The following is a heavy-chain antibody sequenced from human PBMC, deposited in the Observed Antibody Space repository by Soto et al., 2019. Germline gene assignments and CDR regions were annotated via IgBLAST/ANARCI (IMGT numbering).Heavy chain of an antibody. D-gene: IGHD3-3*01. CDR3: ARAYEFWSGNGYYFDD. CDR1: GYTFTSYA. J-gene: IGHJ4*02. V-gene: IGHV1-3*01. CDR2: INAGNGNT. Sequence: ASVKVSCKASGYTFTSYAMHWVRQAPGQRLEWMGWINAGNGNTKYSQKFQGRVTITRDTSASTAYMELSSLRSEDTAVYYCARAYEFWSGNGYYFDDGGQGTLVTVSS.